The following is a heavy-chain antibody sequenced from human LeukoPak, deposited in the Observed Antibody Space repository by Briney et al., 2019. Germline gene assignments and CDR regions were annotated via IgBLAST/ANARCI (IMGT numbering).Heavy chain of an antibody. CDR2: IYYSGST. D-gene: IGHD3-3*01. Sequence: PSETLSLTCTVSGGSLSSYYWSWIRQPPGKGLEWIGYIYYSGSTNYNPSLKSRATISADTSKNQFSLKLSSVTAADTAVYYCARILRFYYFDYWGQGTLVTVSS. CDR1: GGSLSSYY. V-gene: IGHV4-59*01. J-gene: IGHJ4*02. CDR3: ARILRFYYFDY.